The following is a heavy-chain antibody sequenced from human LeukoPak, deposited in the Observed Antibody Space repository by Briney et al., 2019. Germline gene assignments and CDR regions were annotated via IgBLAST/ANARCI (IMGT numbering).Heavy chain of an antibody. CDR3: ARDNSVGDEAGWFNP. J-gene: IGHJ5*02. Sequence: ASVTVSCTAFGYTFTSYYMHWVRQAPGQGPEWMGEISPTGGSTTYAHKFKGRVTLIRDISKSFAYLELCSLTSEDTGVYYVARDNSVGDEAGWFNPWGQGALGTVSS. CDR2: ISPTGGST. CDR1: GYTFTSYY. D-gene: IGHD1-26*01. V-gene: IGHV1-46*03.